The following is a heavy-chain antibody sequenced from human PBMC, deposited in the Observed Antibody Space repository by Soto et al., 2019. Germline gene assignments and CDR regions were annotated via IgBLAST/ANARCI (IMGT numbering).Heavy chain of an antibody. CDR1: GYSFTNYW. V-gene: IGHV5-51*01. CDR2: IYPGDSDT. J-gene: IGHJ3*02. D-gene: IGHD1-1*01. Sequence: LGESLKISCKGSGYSFTNYWIGWVRQMPGKGLEWMGIIYPGDSDTVYSPSFRGQVTISADKSITTAYLQWSSLKASDTAMYYCSRPDSEGTTGAFDIWGQGTMVTVSS. CDR3: SRPDSEGTTGAFDI.